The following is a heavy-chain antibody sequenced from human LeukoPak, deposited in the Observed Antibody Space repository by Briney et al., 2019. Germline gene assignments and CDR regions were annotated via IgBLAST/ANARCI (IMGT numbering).Heavy chain of an antibody. V-gene: IGHV1-69*04. CDR1: GGTFSSYA. CDR2: IIPILGIA. CDR3: ARVQRHYDILTGLMGWFDP. Sequence: SVKVSCKASGGTFSSYAISWVRQAPGQGLEWMGRIIPILGIANYAQKFQGRVTITADKSTSTAYMELSSLRSEDTAVYYCARVQRHYDILTGLMGWFDPWGQGTLVTVSS. D-gene: IGHD3-9*01. J-gene: IGHJ5*02.